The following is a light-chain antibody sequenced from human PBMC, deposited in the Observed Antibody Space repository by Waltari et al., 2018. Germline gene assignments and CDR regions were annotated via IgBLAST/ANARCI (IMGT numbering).Light chain of an antibody. J-gene: IGLJ1*01. CDR1: ALPKQY. CDR2: KDS. CDR3: QSADSSGTYYV. Sequence: SYELTQPPSVSVSPGQTARLTCPGAALPKQYAYWYQQKPGQAPVLVIYKDSERPSGIPERFSGSSSGTTVTLTISGVQAEDEADYYCQSADSSGTYYVFGTGTKVTVL. V-gene: IGLV3-25*03.